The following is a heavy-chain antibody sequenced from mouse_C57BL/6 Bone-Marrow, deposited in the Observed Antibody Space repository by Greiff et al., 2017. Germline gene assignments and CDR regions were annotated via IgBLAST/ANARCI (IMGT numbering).Heavy chain of an antibody. J-gene: IGHJ2*01. CDR1: GFNIKDYY. CDR3: ARSVWYPGY. CDR2: IDPEDGET. Sequence: EVKLMESGAELVKPGASVKLSCTASGFNIKDYYMHWVKQRTEQGLEWIGRIDPEDGETKYAPQFQGKATITADTSSNTAYLQLSSLTSEDTAVYYCARSVWYPGYWGQGTTLTVSS. V-gene: IGHV14-2*01. D-gene: IGHD2-10*02.